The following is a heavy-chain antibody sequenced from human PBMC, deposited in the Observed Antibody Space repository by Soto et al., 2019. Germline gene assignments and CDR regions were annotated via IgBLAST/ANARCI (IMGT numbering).Heavy chain of an antibody. D-gene: IGHD2-2*01. CDR1: GGTFGSYA. V-gene: IGHV1-69*19. J-gene: IGHJ6*02. CDR3: ARSQGSSTSLEIYYYYYYGMDV. CDR2: IIPIPGTA. Sequence: QVQLVQSGAEVKKPGSSVKVSCKASGGTFGSYAISWVRQAPGQGLEWMGGIIPIPGTANYAQKFQGRVTIAAGESTSTAYMELSRVRSEDAAVYYCARSQGSSTSLEIYYYYYYGMDVWGQGAMVMVSS.